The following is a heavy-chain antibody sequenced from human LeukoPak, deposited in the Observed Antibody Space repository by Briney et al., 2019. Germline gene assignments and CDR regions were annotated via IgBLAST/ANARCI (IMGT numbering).Heavy chain of an antibody. CDR3: ARGLWFGDTPPGY. Sequence: GASVKVSCKASGYTFTNYGIIWVRQAPGQGLEWMGWISTYNGNTNYVQKLQGRVTVTTDTSTSTVYMELRSLRSDDTAVYYCARGLWFGDTPPGYWGQGTLVTVSS. J-gene: IGHJ4*02. D-gene: IGHD3-10*01. CDR1: GYTFTNYG. CDR2: ISTYNGNT. V-gene: IGHV1-18*01.